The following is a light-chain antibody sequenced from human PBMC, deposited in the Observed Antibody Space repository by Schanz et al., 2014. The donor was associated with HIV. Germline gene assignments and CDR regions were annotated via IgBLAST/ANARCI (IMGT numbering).Light chain of an antibody. Sequence: QSVLTQPPSVSGAPGQRVTISCTGSSSNIGARYDVHWYQQLPGTAPKLLIYGNSNRPSGVPDRFSGSRSGTSASLAITGLQAEDEAHYYCQSYDSSLRASVFGGGTKLTVL. V-gene: IGLV1-40*01. CDR1: SSNIGARYD. J-gene: IGLJ3*02. CDR3: QSYDSSLRASV. CDR2: GNS.